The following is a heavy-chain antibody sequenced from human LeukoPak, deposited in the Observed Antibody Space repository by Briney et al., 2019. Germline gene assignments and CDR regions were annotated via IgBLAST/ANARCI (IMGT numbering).Heavy chain of an antibody. V-gene: IGHV4-4*02. CDR1: GGSISSSNW. Sequence: PSGTLSLTCAVSGGSISSSNWWSWVRQPPGKGLEWIGKIYHSGSTNYNPSLKSRVTISVDKSKNQFSLKLSSVTAADTAVYYCAREARYSSSWRLFDYWGQGTLVTVSS. D-gene: IGHD6-13*01. CDR2: IYHSGST. CDR3: AREARYSSSWRLFDY. J-gene: IGHJ4*02.